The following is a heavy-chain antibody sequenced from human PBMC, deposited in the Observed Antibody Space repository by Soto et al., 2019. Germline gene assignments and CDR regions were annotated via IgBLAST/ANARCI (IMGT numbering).Heavy chain of an antibody. D-gene: IGHD2-2*01. Sequence: QVQLVQSGAEVKKPGASVKVSCKASVYTFTGYYMHWVRQAPGQGLEWMGWSNPNSGGTNYAQKFQGCVTMTRDTSISTAYMELSRLRSDDTAVYYCARGVVPAAMTNLGPYGMDVWGQGTTVTVSS. J-gene: IGHJ6*02. CDR2: SNPNSGGT. V-gene: IGHV1-2*04. CDR3: ARGVVPAAMTNLGPYGMDV. CDR1: VYTFTGYY.